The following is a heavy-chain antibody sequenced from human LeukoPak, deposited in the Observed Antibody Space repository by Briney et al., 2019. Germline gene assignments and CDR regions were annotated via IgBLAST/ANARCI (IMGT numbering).Heavy chain of an antibody. J-gene: IGHJ4*02. Sequence: PGGSLRLSCAASGFTVSSNYMSWVRQAPGKGLEWVSVIYSGGSTYYADSVKGRFIISRDNSKNTLYLQMNSLRAEDTAVYYCATVRGCGGDCYYLDYWGQGTLVTVSS. CDR3: ATVRGCGGDCYYLDY. CDR2: IYSGGST. D-gene: IGHD2-21*02. V-gene: IGHV3-53*01. CDR1: GFTVSSNY.